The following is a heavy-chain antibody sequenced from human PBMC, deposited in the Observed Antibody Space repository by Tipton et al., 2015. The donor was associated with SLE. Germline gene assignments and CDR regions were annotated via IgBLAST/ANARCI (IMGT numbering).Heavy chain of an antibody. V-gene: IGHV1-18*04. CDR1: GYTFKTYN. Sequence: QLVQSGAELKKTGASVKVSCKTSGYTFKTYNITWVRQAPGQGLEWMGWISGYNGNSKCAQKFQGRVTIFTDTSTNTVYMELTSLTSNDTAVYYCARQDGTYFNYWGQGTLVTVSS. J-gene: IGHJ4*02. CDR2: ISGYNGNS. CDR3: ARQDGTYFNY.